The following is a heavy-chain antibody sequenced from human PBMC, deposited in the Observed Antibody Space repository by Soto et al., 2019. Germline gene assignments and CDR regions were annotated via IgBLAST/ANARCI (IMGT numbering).Heavy chain of an antibody. Sequence: SGPTLVNPTQTLTLTCTFSGFSLSTSGMCVSWIRQPPGKALEWLALIDWDDDKYYSTSLKTRLTISKDTPKNQVVLTVTNMDPVDTATYYCARTYYDILTGYYPSPYYFDYWGQGTLVTVSS. CDR2: IDWDDDK. CDR3: ARTYYDILTGYYPSPYYFDY. CDR1: GFSLSTSGMC. D-gene: IGHD3-9*01. J-gene: IGHJ4*02. V-gene: IGHV2-70*01.